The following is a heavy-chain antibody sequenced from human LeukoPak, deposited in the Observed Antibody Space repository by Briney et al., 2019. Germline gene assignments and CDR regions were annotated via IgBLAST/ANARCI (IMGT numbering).Heavy chain of an antibody. D-gene: IGHD6-19*01. J-gene: IGHJ4*02. Sequence: GGSLRLSCAASGFTFDDYAMHWVRQAPGKGLEWVSAISGSGGSTYYADSVKGRFTISRDNSKNTLYLQMNSLRAEDTAVYYCAKDRSSGWSFFDYWGQGTLVTVSS. CDR1: GFTFDDYA. CDR3: AKDRSSGWSFFDY. CDR2: ISGSGGST. V-gene: IGHV3-23*01.